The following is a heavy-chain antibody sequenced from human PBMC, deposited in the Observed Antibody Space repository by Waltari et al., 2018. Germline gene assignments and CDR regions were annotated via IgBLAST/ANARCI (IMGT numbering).Heavy chain of an antibody. CDR1: GYTFTSYA. J-gene: IGHJ5*02. V-gene: IGHV1-3*01. CDR3: ARDLSRGSSWYDGGFDP. Sequence: QVQLVQSGAEVKKPGASVKVSCKASGYTFTSYAMHWVRQAPGQRLEWMGWINAGNGNTKYSQKFQGRVTITRDTSASTAYMELSSLRSEDTAVYYCARDLSRGSSWYDGGFDPWGQGTLVTVSS. D-gene: IGHD6-13*01. CDR2: INAGNGNT.